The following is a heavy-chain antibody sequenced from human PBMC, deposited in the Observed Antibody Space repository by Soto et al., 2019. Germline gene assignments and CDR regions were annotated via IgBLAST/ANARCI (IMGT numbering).Heavy chain of an antibody. CDR2: ISAYNGNT. CDR1: GYTFTSYG. V-gene: IGHV1-18*01. Sequence: ASVKVSCKASGYTFTSYGICWVRHAPGQGLEWMGWISAYNGNTNYAQKLQGRVTMTTDTSTSTAYMELRSLRSDDTAVYYCARGDLGDPSGGYWGQGTLVTVSS. D-gene: IGHD3-16*01. CDR3: ARGDLGDPSGGY. J-gene: IGHJ4*02.